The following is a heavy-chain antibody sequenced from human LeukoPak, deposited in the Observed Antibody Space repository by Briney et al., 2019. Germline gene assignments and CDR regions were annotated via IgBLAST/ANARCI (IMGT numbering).Heavy chain of an antibody. Sequence: SETLSLTCTVSGGSISSGSYYWSWIRQPAGKGLEWIGRIYTSGSTNYNPSLKSRVTISVDTSKNQFSLRLSSATAADTAVYYCATIAAAGDRPYYYYYMDVWGKGTTVTVSS. CDR2: IYTSGST. D-gene: IGHD6-13*01. V-gene: IGHV4-61*02. J-gene: IGHJ6*03. CDR1: GGSISSGSYY. CDR3: ATIAAAGDRPYYYYYMDV.